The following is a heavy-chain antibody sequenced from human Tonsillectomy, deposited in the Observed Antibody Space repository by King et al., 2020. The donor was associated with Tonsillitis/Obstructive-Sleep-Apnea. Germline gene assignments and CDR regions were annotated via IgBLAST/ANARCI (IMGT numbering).Heavy chain of an antibody. CDR1: GFTFSSYG. CDR3: AKDSAPPEGYDFWSGLLRGYGMDV. J-gene: IGHJ6*02. V-gene: IGHV3-30*18. D-gene: IGHD3-3*01. Sequence: VQLVESGGGVVQPGRSLRLSCAVSGFTFSSYGMQWVRQAPGKGLEWVAIISYDGSNKEYADSVRGRFTISRDNSKNTLYLQMNSLRGEDTAVYYCAKDSAPPEGYDFWSGLLRGYGMDVWGQGTTVTVSS. CDR2: ISYDGSNK.